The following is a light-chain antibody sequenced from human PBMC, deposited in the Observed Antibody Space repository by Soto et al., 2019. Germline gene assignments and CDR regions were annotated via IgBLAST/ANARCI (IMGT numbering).Light chain of an antibody. CDR1: QSVNIN. CDR3: QQYKDWPPLT. Sequence: EIAMTQSPVTLSASPGERVTLSCRASQSVNINLAWYQQRPGQAPRVLIYGASNRASGIPDRFSGSGSGTDFALTVSSLEPDDFALYYCQQYKDWPPLTGGGGTGVEIK. CDR2: GAS. V-gene: IGKV3D-15*01. J-gene: IGKJ4*01.